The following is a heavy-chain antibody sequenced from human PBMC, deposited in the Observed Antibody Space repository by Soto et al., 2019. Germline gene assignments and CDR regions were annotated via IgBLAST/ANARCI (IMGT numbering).Heavy chain of an antibody. V-gene: IGHV4-31*03. CDR3: ARFAREEDPKIGSRYYFEN. J-gene: IGHJ4*02. D-gene: IGHD1-20*01. CDR2: IYYSGRT. Sequence: PTETLSLTCTVSAGSISSGGYFWSCVRQHPGKGLGWIGNIYYSGRTSYNPSLKSRVTVSVDTSKKQFSLDLSSVTAAVTPVFTSARFAREEDPKIGSRYYFENGDQGTRVTASS. CDR1: AGSISSGGYF.